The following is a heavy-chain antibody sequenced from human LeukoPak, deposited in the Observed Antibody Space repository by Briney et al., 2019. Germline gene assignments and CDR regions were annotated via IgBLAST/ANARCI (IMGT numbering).Heavy chain of an antibody. CDR2: TYYRSKWYN. V-gene: IGHV6-1*01. D-gene: IGHD5-24*01. Sequence: ASQTLSLTCAISGDSVSSNRASWTWIRQSPSRGLEWLGRTYYRSKWYNDYAVSLKSRISINPDTSKTQFSLQLNSVTPEDTAVYYCSRSDGASDFDYWGQGTLVTVSS. J-gene: IGHJ4*02. CDR3: SRSDGASDFDY. CDR1: GDSVSSNRAS.